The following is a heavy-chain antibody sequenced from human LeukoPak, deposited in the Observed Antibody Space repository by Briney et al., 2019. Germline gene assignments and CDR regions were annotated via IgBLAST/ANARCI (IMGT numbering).Heavy chain of an antibody. V-gene: IGHV1-2*02. Sequence: ASVKVSCKASGYTFTGYYMHWVRQAPGQGLEWMGWINPNSGGTNYAQKFQGRVTMTRDTPISTAYMGLSRLRSDDTAVYYCARASMVRGVIIKALDYWGQGTLVTVSS. CDR2: INPNSGGT. D-gene: IGHD3-10*01. J-gene: IGHJ4*02. CDR1: GYTFTGYY. CDR3: ARASMVRGVIIKALDY.